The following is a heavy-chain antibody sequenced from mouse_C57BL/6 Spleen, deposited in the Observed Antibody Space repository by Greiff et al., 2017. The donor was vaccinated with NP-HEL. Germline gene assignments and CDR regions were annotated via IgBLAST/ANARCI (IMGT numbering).Heavy chain of an antibody. V-gene: IGHV14-4*01. D-gene: IGHD1-1*01. CDR2: IDPENGDT. Sequence: VQLKQSGAELVRPGASVKLSCTASGFNIKDDYMHWVKQRPEQGLEWIGWIDPENGDTEYASKFQGKATITADTSSNTAYLQLSSLTSEDTAVYYCTTDGSSFLDYWGKGTTLTVSS. CDR1: GFNIKDDY. CDR3: TTDGSSFLDY. J-gene: IGHJ2*01.